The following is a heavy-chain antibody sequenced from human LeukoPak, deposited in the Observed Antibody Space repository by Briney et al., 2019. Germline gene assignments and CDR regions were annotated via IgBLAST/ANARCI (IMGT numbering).Heavy chain of an antibody. CDR3: ARVRGDSPYYFDY. J-gene: IGHJ4*02. D-gene: IGHD4-17*01. Sequence: GGSLRLSCAASGFTVSSNYMSRVRQAPGKGLEWVSVIYSGGSTYYADSVKGRFTISRDNSKNTLYLQMNSLRAEDTAVYYCARVRGDSPYYFDYWGQGTLVTVSP. CDR2: IYSGGST. V-gene: IGHV3-53*01. CDR1: GFTVSSNY.